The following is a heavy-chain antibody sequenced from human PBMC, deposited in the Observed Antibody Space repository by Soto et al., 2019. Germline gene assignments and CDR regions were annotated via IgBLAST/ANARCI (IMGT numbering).Heavy chain of an antibody. CDR2: TDPSDSYT. D-gene: IGHD3-22*01. V-gene: IGHV5-10-1*01. J-gene: IGHJ4*02. CDR3: ARLDYYDSGAHFYGDY. CDR1: GYSFTSYW. Sequence: GESLKISCKGSGYSFTSYWISWVRQMPGKGLEWMGRTDPSDSYTNYSPSFQGHVTISADKSISTAYLQWSSLKASDTAMYYCARLDYYDSGAHFYGDYWGQGTQVTVSS.